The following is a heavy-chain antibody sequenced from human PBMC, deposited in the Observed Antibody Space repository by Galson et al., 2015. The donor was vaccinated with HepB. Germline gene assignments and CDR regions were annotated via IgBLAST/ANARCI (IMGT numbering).Heavy chain of an antibody. CDR1: GYTFTSYG. D-gene: IGHD2-8*01. Sequence: SVKVSCKASGYTFTSYGISWVRQAPGQGLEWMGWISAYNGNTNYAQKLQGRVTMTTDTSTSTAYMELRSLRSDDTAVYYCARDSLGHCTNGVCILVVGMDVWGQGTTVTVSS. J-gene: IGHJ6*02. CDR3: ARDSLGHCTNGVCILVVGMDV. V-gene: IGHV1-18*04. CDR2: ISAYNGNT.